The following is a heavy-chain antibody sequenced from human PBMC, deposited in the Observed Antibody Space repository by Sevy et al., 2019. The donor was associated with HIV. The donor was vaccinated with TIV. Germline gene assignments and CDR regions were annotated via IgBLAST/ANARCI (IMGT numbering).Heavy chain of an antibody. V-gene: IGHV3-20*04. CDR3: ARVGWGAAPPSVAGTSDYYYGMDV. D-gene: IGHD6-19*01. CDR2: INWNGGST. J-gene: IGHJ6*02. CDR1: GFTFDDYG. Sequence: GGSLRLSCAASGFTFDDYGMSWVRQAPGKGLEWVSGINWNGGSTGYADSVKGRFTIFRDNAKNSLYLQMNSLRAEDKALYYCARVGWGAAPPSVAGTSDYYYGMDVWGQGTTVTVSS.